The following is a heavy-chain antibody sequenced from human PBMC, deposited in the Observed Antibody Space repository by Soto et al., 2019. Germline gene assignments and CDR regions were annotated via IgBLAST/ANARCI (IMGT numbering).Heavy chain of an antibody. CDR2: ISSSSSTI. J-gene: IGHJ6*03. V-gene: IGHV3-48*01. D-gene: IGHD3-10*01. CDR1: GFTFSSYS. CDR3: ARVWAVYYYYMDV. Sequence: GGSLRLSCAASGFTFSSYSMNWVRQAPGKGLEWVSYISSSSSTIYYADSVKGRFTISRDNAKNSLYLQMNSLRAEDTAVYYCARVWAVYYYYMDVWGKGTTVTVSS.